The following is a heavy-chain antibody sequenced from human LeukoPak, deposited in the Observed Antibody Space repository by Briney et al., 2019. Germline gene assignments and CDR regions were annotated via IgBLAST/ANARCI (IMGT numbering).Heavy chain of an antibody. CDR1: GVTFSSYW. Sequence: PGGSLRLSCAASGVTFSSYWMNWVRQAPGKGLEWVSVIYSGGSTYYADSVKGRFTISRDNSKNTLYLQMNSLRVEDTAVYYCALGLVTDYWGQGTLVTVSS. CDR2: IYSGGST. J-gene: IGHJ4*02. D-gene: IGHD3-9*01. CDR3: ALGLVTDY. V-gene: IGHV3-66*01.